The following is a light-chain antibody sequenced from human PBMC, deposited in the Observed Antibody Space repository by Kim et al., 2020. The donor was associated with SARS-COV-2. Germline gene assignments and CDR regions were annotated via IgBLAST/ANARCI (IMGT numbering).Light chain of an antibody. J-gene: IGLJ1*01. Sequence: GQSVAISCTGTSSDVGGYNYVSWYQQHPGKAPRLMIYDVSYRPSGVPDRFSGSKSGNTSSLTISGLQPEDEADYYCCSYAGSYTYVFATGTKVPS. CDR3: CSYAGSYTYV. V-gene: IGLV2-11*01. CDR1: SSDVGGYNY. CDR2: DVS.